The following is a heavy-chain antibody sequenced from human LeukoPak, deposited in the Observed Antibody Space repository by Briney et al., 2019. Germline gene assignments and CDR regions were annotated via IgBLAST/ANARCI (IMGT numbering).Heavy chain of an antibody. V-gene: IGHV3-23*01. CDR1: GFTFCSYA. CDR3: AKVEWAASHRGLDY. J-gene: IGHJ4*02. CDR2: ISGSGGIT. Sequence: GGSLRLSCAASGFTFCSYAMSWVGQAPGKGLEWVSAISGSGGITYYADSVKGRFTISRDNSKNTLYLQMNSLRAEDTAVYYCAKVEWAASHRGLDYWGQRTLVTVSS. D-gene: IGHD1-1*01.